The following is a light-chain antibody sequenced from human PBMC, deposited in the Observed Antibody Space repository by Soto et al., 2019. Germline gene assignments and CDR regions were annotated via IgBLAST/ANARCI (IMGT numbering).Light chain of an antibody. V-gene: IGKV4-1*01. CDR1: QSVLYSSNNKNY. J-gene: IGKJ1*01. CDR3: QQYYSTPLWT. CDR2: WAS. Sequence: DIVMTQSPDSLAVSLGERATINCKSSQSVLYSSNNKNYLAWYQQKPGQPPKLLIYWASTRESGGPDRFSGSGSWTDFKLTNSSLQAEDVAVYYCQQYYSTPLWTFGPGTKVDIK.